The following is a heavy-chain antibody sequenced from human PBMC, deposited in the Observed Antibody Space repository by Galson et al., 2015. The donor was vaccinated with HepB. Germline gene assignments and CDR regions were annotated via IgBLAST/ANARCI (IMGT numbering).Heavy chain of an antibody. CDR2: IDPSDSYT. CDR1: GYSFTSYW. D-gene: IGHD3-16*01. J-gene: IGHJ4*02. CDR3: ATSYGGTSTFDY. V-gene: IGHV5-10-1*01. Sequence: QSGAEVKKPGESLRISCKGSGYSFTSYWISWVRQMPGKGLEWMGRIDPSDSYTNYSPSFQGHVTISADKSISTAYLQWSSLKASDTAMYYCATSYGGTSTFDYWGQGPLVTVSS.